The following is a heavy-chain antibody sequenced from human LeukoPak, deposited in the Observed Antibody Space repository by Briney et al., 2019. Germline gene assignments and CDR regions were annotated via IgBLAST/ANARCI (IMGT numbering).Heavy chain of an antibody. V-gene: IGHV3-23*01. CDR2: ISGSGGST. CDR3: AKRAARLSARPNAKEYYFDY. D-gene: IGHD6-6*01. Sequence: QSGGSLRLSCAASGFTFSSYAMSWVRQAPGKGLEWVSAISGSGGSTYYADSVKGRFTISRDNSKNTLYLQMNSLRAEDTAVYYCAKRAARLSARPNAKEYYFDYWGQGTLVTVSS. CDR1: GFTFSSYA. J-gene: IGHJ4*02.